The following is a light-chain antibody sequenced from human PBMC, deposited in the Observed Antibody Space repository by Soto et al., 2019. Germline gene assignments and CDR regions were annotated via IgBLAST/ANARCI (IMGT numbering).Light chain of an antibody. J-gene: IGKJ1*01. CDR2: GAS. Sequence: EIVLTQSPATLSLSPGERTSLSCRASQSISRYLAWYQQKPCQGPRLLIYGASSRATGTPDRFSGSGSGTDFTLTINRLEPEDFALYHCQQYGSSPPTFGQGTKVDIK. CDR1: QSISRY. CDR3: QQYGSSPPT. V-gene: IGKV3-20*01.